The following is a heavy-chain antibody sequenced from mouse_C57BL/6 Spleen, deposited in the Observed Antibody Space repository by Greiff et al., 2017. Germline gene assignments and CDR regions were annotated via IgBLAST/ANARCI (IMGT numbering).Heavy chain of an antibody. Sequence: VQLQQSGAELVKPGASVKISCKASGYAFSSYWMNWVKQRPGKGLEWIGQIYPGDGDTNYNGKFKGKATLTADKSSSTAYMQLSSLTSEDSAVYYCARGRYSNPMDYWGQGTSVTVSS. J-gene: IGHJ4*01. V-gene: IGHV1-80*01. CDR3: ARGRYSNPMDY. CDR2: IYPGDGDT. CDR1: GYAFSSYW. D-gene: IGHD2-5*01.